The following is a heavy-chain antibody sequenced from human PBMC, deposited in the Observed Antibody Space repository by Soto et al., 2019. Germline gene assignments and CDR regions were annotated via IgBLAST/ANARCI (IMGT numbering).Heavy chain of an antibody. CDR2: ISSSSSYI. CDR3: ARDFRGSSSWYYRPGLFGY. V-gene: IGHV3-21*01. CDR1: GFTFSSYS. Sequence: EVQLVESGGGLVKPGGSLRLSCAASGFTFSSYSMNWVRQAPGKGLEWVSSISSSSSYIYYADSVKGRFTISRDNAKNSLYLQMNSLRAEDTAVYYCARDFRGSSSWYYRPGLFGYWGQGTLVTVSS. J-gene: IGHJ4*02. D-gene: IGHD6-13*01.